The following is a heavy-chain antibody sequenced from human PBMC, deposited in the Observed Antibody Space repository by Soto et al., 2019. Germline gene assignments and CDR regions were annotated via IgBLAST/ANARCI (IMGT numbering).Heavy chain of an antibody. CDR2: INPEGRT. CDR3: ARDTPGPLPFLH. J-gene: IGHJ4*01. CDR1: GLIVNNNF. V-gene: IGHV3-66*01. Sequence: GGSLRLSCEASGLIVNNNFMNWVRQAPGRGLEWASVINPEGRTYYADSVKDRFTISRDTSKNTLYLQMNSLRVEDTAVYYCARDTPGPLPFLHWGPGTQATLPS.